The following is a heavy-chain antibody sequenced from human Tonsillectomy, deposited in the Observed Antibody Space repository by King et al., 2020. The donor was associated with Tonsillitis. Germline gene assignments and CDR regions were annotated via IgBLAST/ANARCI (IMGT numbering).Heavy chain of an antibody. D-gene: IGHD6-13*01. CDR2: ISGSGGST. CDR3: AKKQLAPYYYYYYGMDV. J-gene: IGHJ6*02. V-gene: IGHV3-23*04. Sequence: VQLVESGGGLVQPGGSLRLSCAASGFTFSSYAMSWVRQAPGKGLEWVSAISGSGGSTYYADSVKGRFTISRDNSKNTLYLQMNSLRAEDTAVYYCAKKQLAPYYYYYYGMDVWGQGTTVTVS. CDR1: GFTFSSYA.